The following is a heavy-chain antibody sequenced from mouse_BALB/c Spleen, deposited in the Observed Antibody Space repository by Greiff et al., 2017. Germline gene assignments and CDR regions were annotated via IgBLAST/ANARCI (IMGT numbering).Heavy chain of an antibody. CDR1: GYTFTSYW. CDR3: ARKLTGTGYFDY. CDR2: IAPGSGST. J-gene: IGHJ2*01. D-gene: IGHD4-1*01. V-gene: IGHV1S41*01. Sequence: DLVKPGASVKLSCKASGYTFTSYWINWIKQRPGQGLEWIGRIAPGSGSTYYNEMFKGKATLTVDTSSSTAYIQLSSLSSEDSAVYFCARKLTGTGYFDYWGQGTTLTVSS.